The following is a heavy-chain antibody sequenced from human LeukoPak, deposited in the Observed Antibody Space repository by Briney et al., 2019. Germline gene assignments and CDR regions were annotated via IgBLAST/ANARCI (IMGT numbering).Heavy chain of an antibody. CDR2: LSWNSANI. CDR3: AKDKVDDIRGYYFRGAYFQH. V-gene: IGHV3-9*01. Sequence: GRSLRLSCAASGFTFDDYAMHWVRQAPGKGLEWVSGLSWNSANIGYADSVKGRFTISRDNAKNSLYLQINNLRPEDTALYYCAKDKVDDIRGYYFRGAYFQHWGQGTLVTVSS. J-gene: IGHJ1*01. D-gene: IGHD3-22*01. CDR1: GFTFDDYA.